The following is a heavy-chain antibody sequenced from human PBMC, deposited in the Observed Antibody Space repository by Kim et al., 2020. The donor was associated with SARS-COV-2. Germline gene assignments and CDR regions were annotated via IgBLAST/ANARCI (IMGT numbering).Heavy chain of an antibody. J-gene: IGHJ5*02. CDR3: ARGYSYGTGGGWFDP. V-gene: IGHV4-34*01. Sequence: PSLTSRVTISVDTSKNQFSLKLSSVTAADTAVYYCARGYSYGTGGGWFDPWGQGTLVTVSS. D-gene: IGHD5-18*01.